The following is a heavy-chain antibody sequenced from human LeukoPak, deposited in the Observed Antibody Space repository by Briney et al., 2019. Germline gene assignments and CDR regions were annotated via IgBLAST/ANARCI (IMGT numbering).Heavy chain of an antibody. J-gene: IGHJ4*02. CDR3: ARIGYSSSSYDY. Sequence: GGSLRISCAASGFRFSYYWMTWVRQTPGKGLEWVANIKEDATTKYYVDSVRGRFTISRDNAQNSLYLQMNSLRAEDTATYYCARIGYSSSSYDYWGQGTLVTVSS. CDR2: IKEDATTK. V-gene: IGHV3-7*01. CDR1: GFRFSYYW. D-gene: IGHD6-6*01.